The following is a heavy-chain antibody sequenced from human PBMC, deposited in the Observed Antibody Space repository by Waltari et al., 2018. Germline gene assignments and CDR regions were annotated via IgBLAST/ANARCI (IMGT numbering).Heavy chain of an antibody. Sequence: QVQLVQSGAEVKKPGSSVKVSCKASGGTFSTYAISWVRQAPGQGLEWMGGIIPIFGTTNYAQKFQGRVTITADESTSTAYMELSSLRSEDTAVCYCARGTVAGTIYYYGMDVWGQGTTVTVSS. J-gene: IGHJ6*02. V-gene: IGHV1-69*01. CDR2: IIPIFGTT. CDR3: ARGTVAGTIYYYGMDV. CDR1: GGTFSTYA. D-gene: IGHD6-19*01.